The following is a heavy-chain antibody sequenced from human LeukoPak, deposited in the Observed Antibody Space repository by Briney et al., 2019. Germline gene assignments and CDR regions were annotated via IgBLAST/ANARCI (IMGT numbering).Heavy chain of an antibody. CDR3: AREYLTHSGRQLGAFDI. CDR2: SRNRANSYTT. J-gene: IGHJ3*02. CDR1: GFTVRDHY. Sequence: GGSLRLSCAASGFTVRDHYMDWVRQAPGKGLEWVGRSRNRANSYTTEYAASVKGRFTISRDDSNNLIYLQMNSLKTEDTAVYFCAREYLTHSGRQLGAFDIWGQGTTVTVSA. D-gene: IGHD1-26*01. V-gene: IGHV3-72*01.